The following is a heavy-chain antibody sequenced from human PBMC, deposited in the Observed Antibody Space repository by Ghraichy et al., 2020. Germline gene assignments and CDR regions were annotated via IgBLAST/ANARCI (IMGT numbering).Heavy chain of an antibody. J-gene: IGHJ4*02. Sequence: GGSLRLSCAASGFTFSSYGMHWVRQAPGKGLEWVAVIWYDGSNKYYADSVKGRFTISRDNSKNTLYLQMNSLRAEHTAVYYCARDLGDGYNDFDYWGQGTLVTVSS. CDR3: ARDLGDGYNDFDY. V-gene: IGHV3-33*01. CDR2: IWYDGSNK. D-gene: IGHD5-24*01. CDR1: GFTFSSYG.